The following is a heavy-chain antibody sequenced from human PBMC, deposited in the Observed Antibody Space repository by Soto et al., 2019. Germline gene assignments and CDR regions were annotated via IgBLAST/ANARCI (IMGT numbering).Heavy chain of an antibody. CDR2: IYPCDSDT. V-gene: IGHV5-51*01. J-gene: IGHJ6*02. CDR3: AGLHCTVGQYYSYHIDV. Sequence: GESLKISCKGFGYIFSTYWIGCVRQLLGQGLEWLWIIYPCDSDTGYSPSFQGQVTISADESITTAYLQWSSLKASDTAMYYCAGLHCTVGQYYSYHIDVWGQGTAVTVSS. D-gene: IGHD2-21*02. CDR1: GYIFSTYW.